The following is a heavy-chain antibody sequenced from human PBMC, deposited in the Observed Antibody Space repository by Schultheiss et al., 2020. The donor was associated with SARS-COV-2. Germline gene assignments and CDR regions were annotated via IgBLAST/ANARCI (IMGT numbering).Heavy chain of an antibody. D-gene: IGHD6-6*01. CDR1: GYTLTELS. J-gene: IGHJ6*02. Sequence: ASVKVSCKVSGYTLTELSMHWVRQAPGKGLEWMGWMNPNSGNTGYAQKFQGRVTMTRNTSISTAYMELSSLRSEDTAVYYCARAIAARFGHRYYYGMDVWGQGTTVTVSS. CDR3: ARAIAARFGHRYYYGMDV. CDR2: MNPNSGNT. V-gene: IGHV1-8*01.